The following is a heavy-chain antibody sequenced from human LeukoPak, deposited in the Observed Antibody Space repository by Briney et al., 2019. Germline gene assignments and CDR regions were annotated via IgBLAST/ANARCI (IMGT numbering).Heavy chain of an antibody. Sequence: ASVKVSCKASGYTFTSYDINWVRQATGQGLEWMGWMNPNSGNTGYAQKFQGRVTMTRNTSISTAYMELSSLRSEDTAVYYCARVGGYYYDSSGFKEVHYYYYYMDVWAKGPRSPSP. CDR1: GYTFTSYD. D-gene: IGHD3-22*01. CDR2: MNPNSGNT. J-gene: IGHJ6*03. CDR3: ARVGGYYYDSSGFKEVHYYYYYMDV. V-gene: IGHV1-8*01.